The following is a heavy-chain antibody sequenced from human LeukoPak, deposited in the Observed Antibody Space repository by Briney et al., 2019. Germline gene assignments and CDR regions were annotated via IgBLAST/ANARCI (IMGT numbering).Heavy chain of an antibody. V-gene: IGHV3-33*01. Sequence: GGSLRLSCAASGFTFSSYGMHWVRQAPGKGLERVAVIWYDGSNKYYADSVKGRFTISRDNSKNTLYLQMNSLRAEDTAVYYCARGNYYDSSGYWGQGTLVTVSS. CDR2: IWYDGSNK. CDR1: GFTFSSYG. CDR3: ARGNYYDSSGY. J-gene: IGHJ4*02. D-gene: IGHD3-22*01.